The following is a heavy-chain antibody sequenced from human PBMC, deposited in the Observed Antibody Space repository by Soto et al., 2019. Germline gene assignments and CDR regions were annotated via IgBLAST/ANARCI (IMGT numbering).Heavy chain of an antibody. V-gene: IGHV1-8*01. Sequence: QVQLVQSGAEVKKPGASVKVSCKASGYTFTSYDINWVRQATGQGLEWMGWMNPNSGNTGYAQKFQGRVTMTRNTSISAXYMELSSLRSEDTAVYYCARDASPPGYYYYYGMDVWGQGTTVTVSS. CDR3: ARDASPPGYYYYYGMDV. J-gene: IGHJ6*02. CDR1: GYTFTSYD. CDR2: MNPNSGNT. D-gene: IGHD1-1*01.